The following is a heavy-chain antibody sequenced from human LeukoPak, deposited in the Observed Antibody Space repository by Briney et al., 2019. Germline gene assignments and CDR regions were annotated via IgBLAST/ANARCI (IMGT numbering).Heavy chain of an antibody. CDR1: GFTFSSYS. J-gene: IGHJ4*02. D-gene: IGHD3-22*01. CDR2: ISSSSSYI. CDR3: ARELYNHYDSSGYPDDY. V-gene: IGHV3-21*01. Sequence: PGGSLRLSCAASGFTFSSYSMNWVRQAPGKGLEWVSSISSSSSYIYYADSVKGRFTISRDNAKNSLYLQMNSLRAEDTAVYYCARELYNHYDSSGYPDDYWGQGTLVTVSS.